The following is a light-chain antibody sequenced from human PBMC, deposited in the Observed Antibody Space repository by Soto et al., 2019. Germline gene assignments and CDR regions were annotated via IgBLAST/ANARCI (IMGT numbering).Light chain of an antibody. CDR2: GAS. CDR1: QSVGRD. CDR3: QRYENWPWA. Sequence: EIVMTQSPGTLSVSPGERATLSCRASQSVGRDLAWYQQKPGQAPRLLIYGASTRATGIPARFSGSGSGTEFTLTISSLQSEDFAVYYCQRYENWPWAFGQGTKVDIK. V-gene: IGKV3-15*01. J-gene: IGKJ1*01.